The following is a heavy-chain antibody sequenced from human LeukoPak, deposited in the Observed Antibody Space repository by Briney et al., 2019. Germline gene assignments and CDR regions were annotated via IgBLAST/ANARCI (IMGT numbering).Heavy chain of an antibody. J-gene: IGHJ4*02. CDR3: ARLNLAFYFDY. V-gene: IGHV4-59*08. CDR2: IYYSGST. Sequence: SETLSLTCTVSGGSISSYYWSWIRQPPGKGLEWIGYIYYSGSTNYNPSLKSRVTISVDTSKNQFSLKLSSVTAADTAVYYCARLNLAFYFDYWGQGTLVTVSS. CDR1: GGSISSYY. D-gene: IGHD3-3*02.